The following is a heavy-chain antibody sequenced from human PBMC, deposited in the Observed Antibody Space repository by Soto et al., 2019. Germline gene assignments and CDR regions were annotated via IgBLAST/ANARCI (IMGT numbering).Heavy chain of an antibody. V-gene: IGHV4-59*08. CDR1: GGSISSYY. CDR3: ARLTPHGSSRWYPAWYFDL. D-gene: IGHD6-13*01. CDR2: IYYSGST. Sequence: QVQLQESGPGLVKPSETLSLTCTVSGGSISSYYWCWIRQPPGKGLEWIGYIYYSGSTNYNPSLKSRVTISVDTSNNPFSLKLSSVTAADTAVYYCARLTPHGSSRWYPAWYFDLWGRGTLVTVSS. J-gene: IGHJ2*01.